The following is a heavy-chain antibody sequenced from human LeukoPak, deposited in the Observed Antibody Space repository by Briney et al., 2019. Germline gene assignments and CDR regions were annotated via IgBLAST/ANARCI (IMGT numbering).Heavy chain of an antibody. D-gene: IGHD3-10*02. J-gene: IGHJ4*02. CDR2: VYDSWNN. V-gene: IGHV4-30-4*01. CDR1: GDSINSGNSH. Sequence: SQTLSLTCTVSGDSINSGNSHWTWIRQPPGKGLEWLGSVYDSWNNYYNPSLESRITMSVDTSKNQYSLELSSVIAADTAVYYCASYFVGNGGRGYWGQGALVTVSS. CDR3: ASYFVGNGGRGY.